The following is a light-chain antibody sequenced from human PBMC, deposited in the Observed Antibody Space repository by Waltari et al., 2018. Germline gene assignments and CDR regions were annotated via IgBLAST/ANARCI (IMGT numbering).Light chain of an antibody. CDR2: CAA. V-gene: IGKV4-1*01. Sequence: DIVMTQSPDSLAVSLGERATINCKSSQSVLYSSNTKNYLAWYQQTPGQPPKLLIYCAATRESGVPDLFSGGGSGTDFSLTISSLQDEDVAVYYCQQYYSTPRTFGQGTKVEIK. CDR3: QQYYSTPRT. J-gene: IGKJ1*01. CDR1: QSVLYSSNTKNY.